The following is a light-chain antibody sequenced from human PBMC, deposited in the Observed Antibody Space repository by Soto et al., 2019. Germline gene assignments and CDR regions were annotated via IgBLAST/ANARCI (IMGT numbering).Light chain of an antibody. Sequence: EIVMTQSPATLSVSPGERASLSCRASQSVGSKLAWYQHKPGQAPRLLIYDASTRATGFPARFSGSGSGTDFTLTISSLQPEDFATYYCQQSYSTPLTFGGGTKVEMK. V-gene: IGKV3-15*01. CDR2: DAS. CDR1: QSVGSK. J-gene: IGKJ4*01. CDR3: QQSYSTPLT.